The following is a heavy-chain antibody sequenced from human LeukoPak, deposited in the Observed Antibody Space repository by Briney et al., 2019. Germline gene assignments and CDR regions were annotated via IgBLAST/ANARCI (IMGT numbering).Heavy chain of an antibody. J-gene: IGHJ3*02. CDR2: ISAYNGNT. Sequence: ASVKVSCKASGYTFTSYGISWVRQAPGQGLEWMGWISAYNGNTNYAQKLQGRVTMTTDTSTSTAYMELRSLRSDDTAVYYCARDNRYGSGSYYTMAAFDIWGQGTMVTVSS. CDR1: GYTFTSYG. D-gene: IGHD3-10*01. V-gene: IGHV1-18*01. CDR3: ARDNRYGSGSYYTMAAFDI.